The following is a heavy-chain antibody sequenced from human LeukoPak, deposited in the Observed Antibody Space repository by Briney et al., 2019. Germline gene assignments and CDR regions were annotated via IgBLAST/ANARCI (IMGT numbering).Heavy chain of an antibody. CDR3: ARLYYGSGRLTDY. D-gene: IGHD3-10*01. CDR2: MYYSGST. J-gene: IGHJ4*02. V-gene: IGHV4-39*01. Sequence: PSETLSLTCTVSGGSITSSSYYWGWIRQPPGKGLEWIGSMYYSGSTYYNPSLKSRVTISVDTSKNQFSLKLSSVTAADTAVYYCARLYYGSGRLTDYWGQGTLVTVSS. CDR1: GGSITSSSYY.